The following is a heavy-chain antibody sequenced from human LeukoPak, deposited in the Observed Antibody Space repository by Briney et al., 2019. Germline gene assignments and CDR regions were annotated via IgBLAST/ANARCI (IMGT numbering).Heavy chain of an antibody. CDR1: GYSFTSYW. CDR3: ARQRDGADY. J-gene: IGHJ4*02. V-gene: IGHV5-10-1*01. Sequence: PGGSLRLSCKGSGYSFTSYWISWVGQMPGKGLEWEGRIDPSDSYTNYSPSFQGHVSISADKSISTAYLQWSSLKASDTAIYYCARQRDGADYWGQGTLVTVSS. CDR2: IDPSDSYT. D-gene: IGHD5-24*01.